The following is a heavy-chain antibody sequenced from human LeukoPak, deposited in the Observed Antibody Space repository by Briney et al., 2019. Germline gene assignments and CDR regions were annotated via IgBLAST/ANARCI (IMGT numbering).Heavy chain of an antibody. Sequence: SETLSLTCTVSGGSISSGNYYWSWIRLPAGKGLEWIGRIYSSGTTHYNPSLKSRVTMSVDTSKNQFSLKLSSVTAADTAVYCCAGFPLYDYVWGSYRYPKPCFDYWGQGTLVTVSS. CDR1: GGSISSGNYY. J-gene: IGHJ4*02. CDR3: AGFPLYDYVWGSYRYPKPCFDY. V-gene: IGHV4-61*02. CDR2: IYSSGTT. D-gene: IGHD3-16*02.